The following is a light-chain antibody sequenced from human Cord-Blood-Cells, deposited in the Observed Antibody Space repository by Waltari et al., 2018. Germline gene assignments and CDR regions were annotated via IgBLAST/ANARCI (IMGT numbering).Light chain of an antibody. CDR3: QQYNNWPIT. Sequence: EIVMTQSPATLSVSPGERATLSCRASQSVSSNLAWYQQNTGQAPKLLIYGASTRATVIPARFSGSGSGTEFTLTISSLQSEDFAVYYCQQYNNWPITFGQGTRLEIK. V-gene: IGKV3-15*01. CDR2: GAS. CDR1: QSVSSN. J-gene: IGKJ5*01.